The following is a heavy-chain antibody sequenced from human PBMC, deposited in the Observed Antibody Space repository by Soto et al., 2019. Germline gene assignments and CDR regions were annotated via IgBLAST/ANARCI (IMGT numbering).Heavy chain of an antibody. CDR3: ASLRPMGATD. CDR2: ITNSGGST. D-gene: IGHD1-26*01. Sequence: EVQLLESGGGLVQSGGSLRLSCAASGSTFSSYAMNWVRQAPGKGLEWVSSITNSGGSTFYADSVKGRFTISRDNSKNTVFLRMNSLRVEDTAVYFCASLRPMGATDWGQGTLVTVSS. CDR1: GSTFSSYA. V-gene: IGHV3-23*01. J-gene: IGHJ4*02.